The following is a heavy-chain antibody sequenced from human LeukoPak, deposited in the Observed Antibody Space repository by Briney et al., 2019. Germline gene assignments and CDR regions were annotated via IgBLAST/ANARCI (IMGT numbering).Heavy chain of an antibody. D-gene: IGHD6-13*01. CDR1: GFTFSGYS. CDR3: AREKNGVAAAGLFDY. Sequence: GGSLRLSCAASGFTFSGYSMNWVRQAPGKGLEWVSSISSSSSYIYYADSVKGRFTISRDNAKNSLYLQMNSLRAEDTAVYYCAREKNGVAAAGLFDYWGQGTLVTVSS. CDR2: ISSSSSYI. J-gene: IGHJ4*02. V-gene: IGHV3-21*01.